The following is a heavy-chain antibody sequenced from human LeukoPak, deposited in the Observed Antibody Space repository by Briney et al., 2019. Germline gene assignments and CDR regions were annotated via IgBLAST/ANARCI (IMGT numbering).Heavy chain of an antibody. V-gene: IGHV4-34*01. J-gene: IGHJ4*02. Sequence: PSETLSLTCTVSGGSISSYYCTWIRQSPEKGLEWIGEINHSGRTNYNPSLESRATISVDTSNNQFSLKLRSVTAADTAVYYCARDPCSTINCPLRFWGQGTLVTVFS. CDR3: ARDPCSTINCPLRF. CDR2: INHSGRT. D-gene: IGHD2/OR15-2a*01. CDR1: GGSISSYY.